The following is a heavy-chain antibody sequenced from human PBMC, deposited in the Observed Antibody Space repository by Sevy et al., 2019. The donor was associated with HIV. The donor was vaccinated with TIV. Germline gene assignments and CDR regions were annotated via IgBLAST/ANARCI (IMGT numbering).Heavy chain of an antibody. CDR1: GFTFDTYA. J-gene: IGHJ6*02. Sequence: GGSLRLSCLASGFTFDTYAMSWLRQAPGKGLEWVSRISDSGGVTYYADSVKGRFTISRDNSKNTLYLQMNSLRGEDTAVYYCAKYSTVFGVVVIHYYYGMDVWGQGTTVTVSS. D-gene: IGHD3-3*01. V-gene: IGHV3-23*01. CDR3: AKYSTVFGVVVIHYYYGMDV. CDR2: ISDSGGVT.